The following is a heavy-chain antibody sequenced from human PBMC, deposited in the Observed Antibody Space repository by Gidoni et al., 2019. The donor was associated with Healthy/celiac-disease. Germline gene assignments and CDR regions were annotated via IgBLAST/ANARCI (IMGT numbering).Heavy chain of an antibody. CDR2: ISYDGSNK. D-gene: IGHD3-9*01. CDR3: AKGGDILTGYYGVNWFDP. Sequence: QVQLVESGGGVVQPGRSLRLSCAAYGFTFSRYGMHWVRQAPGKGLEWVAVISYDGSNKYYADSVKGRFTISRDNSKNTLYLQMNSLRAEDTAVYYCAKGGDILTGYYGVNWFDPWGQGTLVTVSS. V-gene: IGHV3-30*18. CDR1: GFTFSRYG. J-gene: IGHJ5*02.